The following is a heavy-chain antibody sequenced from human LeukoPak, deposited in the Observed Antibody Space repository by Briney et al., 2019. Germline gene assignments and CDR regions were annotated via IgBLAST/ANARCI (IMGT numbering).Heavy chain of an antibody. J-gene: IGHJ4*02. Sequence: ASVKVSCKASGYTFTGYYMHWVRQAPGQGLEWMGRIIPILGIANYAQKFQGRVTITADKSTSTAYMELSSLRSEDTAVYYCARTAQTGITGTTSGSWGQGTLVTVSS. D-gene: IGHD1-7*01. CDR3: ARTAQTGITGTTSGS. V-gene: IGHV1-69*02. CDR1: GYTFTGYY. CDR2: IIPILGIA.